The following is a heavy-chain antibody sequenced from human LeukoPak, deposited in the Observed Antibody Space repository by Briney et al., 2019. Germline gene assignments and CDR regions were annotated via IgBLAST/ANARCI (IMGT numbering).Heavy chain of an antibody. CDR3: AKDMRGYSYGTADFDY. J-gene: IGHJ4*02. CDR1: GFTFDDCT. V-gene: IGHV3-43*01. CDR2: ITWDGDTT. D-gene: IGHD5-18*01. Sequence: GGSLRLSCAASGFTFDDCTMHWVRQPPGKGLGWVSLITWDGDTTYYADSVKARFTISRDNTKNSLYLQMNSLRAEDTALYYCAKDMRGYSYGTADFDYWGQGTLVTVSS.